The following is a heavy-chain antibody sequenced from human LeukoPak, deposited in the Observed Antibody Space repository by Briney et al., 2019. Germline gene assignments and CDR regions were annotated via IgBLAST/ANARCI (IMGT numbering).Heavy chain of an antibody. J-gene: IGHJ5*02. D-gene: IGHD3-22*01. V-gene: IGHV3-23*01. CDR3: AKGSSGYFADL. CDR1: GFIFNNYG. Sequence: GGSLRLSCAASGFIFNNYGLIWVRQAPGKGLEGVSAISNDGGGTQYADSVEGRFTISRDNSKNTLFLQMSSLRAEDTALYYCAKGSSGYFADLWGQGTLVTVYS. CDR2: ISNDGGGT.